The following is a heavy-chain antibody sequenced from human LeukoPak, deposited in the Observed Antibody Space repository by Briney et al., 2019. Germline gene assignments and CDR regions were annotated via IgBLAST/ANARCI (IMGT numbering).Heavy chain of an antibody. Sequence: GGSLRLSCAVSGFTFSSYGMSWVRQAPGKGLEWVSGISNSGGSTYYADSVKGRFTISRDNSKNTLYLQMNSLRDEDTAVYYCARDSQYYDSSGYYLFDYWGQGTLVTVSS. CDR1: GFTFSSYG. D-gene: IGHD3-22*01. CDR3: ARDSQYYDSSGYYLFDY. CDR2: ISNSGGST. J-gene: IGHJ4*02. V-gene: IGHV3-23*01.